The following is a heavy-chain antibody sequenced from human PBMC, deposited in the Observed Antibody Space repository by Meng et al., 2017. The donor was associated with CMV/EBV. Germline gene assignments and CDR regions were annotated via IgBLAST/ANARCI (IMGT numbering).Heavy chain of an antibody. V-gene: IGHV3-21*01. J-gene: IGHJ4*02. D-gene: IGHD3-22*01. Sequence: GESLKISCAASGFTFSSYSMNWVRQAPGKGLEWVSSISSSSGYIYYADSVKGRFTISRDNAKNSLYLQMNSLRAEDTAVYYCARDDSSYWGQGTLVTVSS. CDR3: ARDDSSY. CDR2: ISSSSGYI. CDR1: GFTFSSYS.